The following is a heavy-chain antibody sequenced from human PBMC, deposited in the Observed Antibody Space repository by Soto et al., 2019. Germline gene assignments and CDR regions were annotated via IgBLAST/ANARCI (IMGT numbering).Heavy chain of an antibody. CDR2: IYYSGST. V-gene: IGHV4-39*01. J-gene: IGHJ3*02. CDR1: GGSISSSSYY. Sequence: QLQLQESGPGLVKPSETLSLTCTVSGGSISSSSYYWGWIRQPPGKGLEWIGSIYYSGSTYYNPSLKRRVTISVDTSKNQFSLKLSSVTAADTAVYYCARHPLSPGIACRVAFDIWGQGTMVTVSS. D-gene: IGHD6-13*01. CDR3: ARHPLSPGIACRVAFDI.